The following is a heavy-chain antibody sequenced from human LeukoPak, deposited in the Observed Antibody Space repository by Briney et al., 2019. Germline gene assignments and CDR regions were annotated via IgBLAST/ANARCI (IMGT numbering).Heavy chain of an antibody. J-gene: IGHJ1*01. CDR1: GGSISSGGYY. Sequence: PSETLSLTCTVSGGSISSGGYYWSWIRQHPGKDLEWIGYIYYSGSTYYNPSLKSRVTISVDTSKNQFSLKLSSVTAADTAVYFCARGPYSSSWYASYSEHWGQGTLVTVSS. CDR3: ARGPYSSSWYASYSEH. CDR2: IYYSGST. V-gene: IGHV4-31*03. D-gene: IGHD6-13*01.